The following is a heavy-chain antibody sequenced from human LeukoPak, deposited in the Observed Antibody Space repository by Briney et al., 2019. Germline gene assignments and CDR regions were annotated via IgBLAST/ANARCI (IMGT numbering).Heavy chain of an antibody. CDR1: GFTFSNFA. Sequence: PGGSLRLSCAASGFTFSNFAMSWVRQAPGKGLEWVSGISGSGGSTNYADSVKGRFTISRDNSKNTVYLQMNSLRAEDTAVYYCAKTPSDSSGYFDYWGQGTLVTVSS. V-gene: IGHV3-23*01. CDR2: ISGSGGST. CDR3: AKTPSDSSGYFDY. D-gene: IGHD3-22*01. J-gene: IGHJ4*02.